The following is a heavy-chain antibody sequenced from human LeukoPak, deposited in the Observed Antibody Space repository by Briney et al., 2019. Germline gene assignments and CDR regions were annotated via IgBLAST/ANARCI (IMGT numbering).Heavy chain of an antibody. J-gene: IGHJ4*02. CDR2: IYASGST. D-gene: IGHD2-21*02. CDR1: GDSISSGSYY. V-gene: IGHV4-61*02. CDR3: ARGDSTEGIHD. Sequence: KSSQTLSLTCTVSGDSISSGSYYWSWIRQPAGKGLEFIGRIYASGSTNYNPPLKSRVTISVDTSKTRFSLRLRSVTAADTAVYYCARGDSTEGIHDWGQGTLVTVSS.